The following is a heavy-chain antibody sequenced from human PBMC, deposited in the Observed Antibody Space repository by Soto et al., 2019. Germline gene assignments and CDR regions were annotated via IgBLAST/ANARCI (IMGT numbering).Heavy chain of an antibody. J-gene: IGHJ3*02. CDR2: ISGSGGST. Sequence: PGGSLRLSCAASGFTFSSYAMSWVRQAPGKGLEWVSAISGSGGSTYYADSVKGLFTISRDNSKNTLYLQMNSLRAEDTAVYYCAKAHPYYDILTGYPPDAFDIWGQGTMVTVSS. V-gene: IGHV3-23*01. CDR1: GFTFSSYA. D-gene: IGHD3-9*01. CDR3: AKAHPYYDILTGYPPDAFDI.